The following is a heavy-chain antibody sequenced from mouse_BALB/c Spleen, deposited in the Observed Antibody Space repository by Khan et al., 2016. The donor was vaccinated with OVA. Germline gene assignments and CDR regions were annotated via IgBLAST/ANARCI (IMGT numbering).Heavy chain of an antibody. V-gene: IGHV3-2*02. CDR2: ISYCGST. Sequence: EVQLVETGAGLVKPSLSLSLTCTVTGYSITSCYVWNWIRHFPGNKLEWMGYISYCGSTNYNPSLKSRISITRDTSKNQLFLKLNSVTTENTATYYCASTARINYWGQGTTVTVSA. CDR1: GYSITSCYV. CDR3: ASTARINY. D-gene: IGHD1-2*01. J-gene: IGHJ2*01.